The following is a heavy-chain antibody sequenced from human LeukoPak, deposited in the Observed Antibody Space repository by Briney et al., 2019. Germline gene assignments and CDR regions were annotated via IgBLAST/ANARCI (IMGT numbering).Heavy chain of an antibody. J-gene: IGHJ3*02. Sequence: GASVKVSCKASGRTFSSYAISWVRQAPGQGLEWMGGIIPIFGTANYAQKFQGRVTITADKSTSTAYMELSSLRSEDTAVYYCARAGAHDAFDIWGQGTMVTVSS. CDR1: GRTFSSYA. D-gene: IGHD3-10*01. CDR2: IIPIFGTA. V-gene: IGHV1-69*06. CDR3: ARAGAHDAFDI.